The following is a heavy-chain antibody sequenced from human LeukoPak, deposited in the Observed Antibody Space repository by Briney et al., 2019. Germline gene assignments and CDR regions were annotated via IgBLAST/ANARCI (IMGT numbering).Heavy chain of an antibody. CDR1: GYIFTTYD. CDR2: MNPNNGYG. CDR3: ARFGGGATKDDRLDY. V-gene: IGHV1-8*03. D-gene: IGHD3-16*01. J-gene: IGHJ4*02. Sequence: ASVKVSCKASGYIFTTYDINWVRLAPGQGLEWMAWMNPNNGYGGVAQKFQGRVTLSRNTDITTAYMELNRLRSDDTAVYYCARFGGGATKDDRLDYWGQGTLATVSS.